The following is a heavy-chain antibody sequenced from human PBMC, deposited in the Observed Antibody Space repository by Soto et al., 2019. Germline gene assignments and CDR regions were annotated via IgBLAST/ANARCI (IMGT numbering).Heavy chain of an antibody. Sequence: SLRLSCAASGFTFDDYGMSWVRQAPGKGLEWVSGINWNGGSTGYADSVKGRFTISRDNAKNSLYLQMNSLRAEDTALYYCARLYSSGWYGPGRYWGQGTLVTAPQ. CDR3: ARLYSSGWYGPGRY. CDR2: INWNGGST. CDR1: GFTFDDYG. J-gene: IGHJ4*02. V-gene: IGHV3-20*04. D-gene: IGHD6-19*01.